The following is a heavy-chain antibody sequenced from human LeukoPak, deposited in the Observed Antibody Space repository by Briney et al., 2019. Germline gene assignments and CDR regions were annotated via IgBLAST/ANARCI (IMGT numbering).Heavy chain of an antibody. D-gene: IGHD6-13*01. V-gene: IGHV3-23*01. CDR2: ISGSGGST. J-gene: IGHJ5*02. Sequence: PGGSLRLSCAASGFTFSSYAMSWVRQAPGKGLEWVSAISGSGGSTYYADSVKGRFTISRDNSKNTLYLQMNSLRAEDTAVYYCAKDAPLKQQLVRDEINWLDPWGQGTLVTVSS. CDR1: GFTFSSYA. CDR3: AKDAPLKQQLVRDEINWLDP.